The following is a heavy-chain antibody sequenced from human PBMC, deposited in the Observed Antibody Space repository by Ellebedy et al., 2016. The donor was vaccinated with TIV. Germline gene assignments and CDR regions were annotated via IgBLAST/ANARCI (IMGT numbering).Heavy chain of an antibody. D-gene: IGHD3-10*02. V-gene: IGHV3-23*01. Sequence: PGGSLRLSYAASGFTFSSYAASWVRQATGKGLEWVAGLNANGVVIAYADSVKGRSTISRDNSKNTLDLQMNSLRPEDTAVYYCASSRYHYYVGNTIFAYWGQGTLLTVSS. CDR2: LNANGVVI. CDR3: ASSRYHYYVGNTIFAY. CDR1: GFTFSSYA. J-gene: IGHJ4*02.